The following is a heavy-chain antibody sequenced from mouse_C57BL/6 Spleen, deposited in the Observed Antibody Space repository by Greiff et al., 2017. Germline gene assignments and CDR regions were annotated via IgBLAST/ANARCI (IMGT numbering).Heavy chain of an antibody. D-gene: IGHD2-5*01. CDR2: ISDGGSYT. Sequence: QLVESGGGLVKPGGSLKLSCAASGFTFSSYAMSWVRQTPEKRLEWVATISDGGSYTYYPDNVKGRFTISRDNAKNNLYLQMSHLKSEDTAMYYCARAYYSNYVEWYFDVWGTGTTVTVSS. J-gene: IGHJ1*03. V-gene: IGHV5-4*01. CDR3: ARAYYSNYVEWYFDV. CDR1: GFTFSSYA.